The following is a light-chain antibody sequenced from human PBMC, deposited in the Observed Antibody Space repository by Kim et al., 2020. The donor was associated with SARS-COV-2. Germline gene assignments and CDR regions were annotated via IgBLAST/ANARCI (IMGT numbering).Light chain of an antibody. CDR3: LLSYSGVWV. CDR2: DTT. Sequence: PGETVTLTCSSSTGPVTSSHFPYWFQQRPGQAPRTLISDTTNTHSWTPARFPGSLLGDKAALTLSGAQPEDEADYYCLLSYSGVWVFGGGTQLTVL. V-gene: IGLV7-46*01. CDR1: TGPVTSSHF. J-gene: IGLJ3*02.